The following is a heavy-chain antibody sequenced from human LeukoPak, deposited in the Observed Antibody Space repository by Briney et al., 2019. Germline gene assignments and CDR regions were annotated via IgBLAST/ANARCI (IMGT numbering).Heavy chain of an antibody. D-gene: IGHD3-22*01. CDR2: INHSGST. Sequence: SETLSLTCAVYGGSFSGYYWSWIRQPPGKGLEWIGEINHSGSTNYNPSLKSRVTISVDTSKKQFSLKLSSVTAADTAVYYCVTYYFDSSGLKKNYWGQGTLVTVSS. CDR3: VTYYFDSSGLKKNY. CDR1: GGSFSGYY. J-gene: IGHJ4*02. V-gene: IGHV4-34*01.